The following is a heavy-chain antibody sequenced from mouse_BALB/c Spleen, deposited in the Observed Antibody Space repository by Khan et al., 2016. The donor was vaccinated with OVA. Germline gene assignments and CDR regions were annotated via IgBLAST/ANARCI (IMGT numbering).Heavy chain of an antibody. CDR1: GYTFSSYW. D-gene: IGHD2-2*01. CDR3: ARGGYGGFAY. J-gene: IGHJ3*01. V-gene: IGHV1-9*01. CDR2: ILPGSDST. Sequence: QVQLKQSGAELMTPGASVKISCKATGYTFSSYWIEWIKQRSGHGLEWIGDILPGSDSTNYNEKFQGKATFTADKSSNTAYMQLSSLTSEDSAVYYCARGGYGGFAYWGQGTLVTVSA.